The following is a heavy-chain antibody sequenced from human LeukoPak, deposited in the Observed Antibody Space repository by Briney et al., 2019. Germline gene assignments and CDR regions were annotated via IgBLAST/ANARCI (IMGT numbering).Heavy chain of an antibody. CDR3: ARRNWGSGGGFDI. V-gene: IGHV3-13*01. Sequence: GGSLRLSCAASGFTFSSYDMHWVRHATGKGLEWVSAIGTAFDTSYAGSVKGRFTISRENAKNSLYLQMNTLRAGDTAVYYCARRNWGSGGGFDIWGQGTMVTVSS. CDR2: IGTAFDT. J-gene: IGHJ3*02. CDR1: GFTFSSYD. D-gene: IGHD7-27*01.